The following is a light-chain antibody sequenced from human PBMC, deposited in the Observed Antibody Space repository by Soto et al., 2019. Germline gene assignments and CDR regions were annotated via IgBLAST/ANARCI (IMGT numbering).Light chain of an antibody. CDR2: DAS. CDR1: QDISKN. V-gene: IGKV1-33*01. J-gene: IGKJ5*01. Sequence: IQMTQSPSSLSASVGDRVTITCQASQDISKNLNWYQQKPGKAPKLLIYDASSLQTGVPSRFSGSGSATHFTFTITGLQLEDIATYYCQQYDNLLPITFGQGTRLEIK. CDR3: QQYDNLLPIT.